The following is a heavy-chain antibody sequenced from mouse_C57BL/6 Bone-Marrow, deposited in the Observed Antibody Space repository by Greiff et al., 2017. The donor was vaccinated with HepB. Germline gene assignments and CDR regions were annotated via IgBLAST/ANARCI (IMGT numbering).Heavy chain of an antibody. CDR3: ARRRGYYGSTFYAMDY. D-gene: IGHD1-1*01. Sequence: QVTLKVSGPGILQSSQTLSLTCSFSGFSLSTSGMGVSWIRQPSGKGLEWLAHIYWDDDKRSKPSLKSRLTISKDTSSNQVFLKITSVDTADTATYYCARRRGYYGSTFYAMDYWGQGTSVTVSS. J-gene: IGHJ4*01. V-gene: IGHV8-12*01. CDR2: IYWDDDK. CDR1: GFSLSTSGMG.